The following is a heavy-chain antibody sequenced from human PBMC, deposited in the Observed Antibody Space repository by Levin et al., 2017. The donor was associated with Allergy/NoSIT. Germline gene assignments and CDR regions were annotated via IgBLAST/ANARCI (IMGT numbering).Heavy chain of an antibody. CDR3: ARDGVTVTTLWAEYFQH. Sequence: GGSLRLSCAASGFTFSSYAMHWVRQAPGKGLEWVAVISYDGSNKYYADSVKGRFTISRDNSKNTLYLQMNSLRAEDTAVYYCARDGVTVTTLWAEYFQHWGQGTLVTVSS. J-gene: IGHJ1*01. CDR2: ISYDGSNK. D-gene: IGHD4-17*01. CDR1: GFTFSSYA. V-gene: IGHV3-30-3*01.